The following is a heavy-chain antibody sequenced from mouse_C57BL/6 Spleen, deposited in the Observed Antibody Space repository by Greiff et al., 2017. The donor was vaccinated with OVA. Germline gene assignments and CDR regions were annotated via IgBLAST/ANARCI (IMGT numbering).Heavy chain of an antibody. J-gene: IGHJ4*01. CDR1: GYTFTSYG. D-gene: IGHD2-3*01. V-gene: IGHV1-64*01. CDR3: ARYDPDSDYAMDY. Sequence: VQLQQSGAELVKPGASVKLSCKASGYTFTSYGMHWVKQRPGQGLEWIGVIYPNSGSTYYNEKFKSKATLTVDKSSSTAYMQLSSLTSEDSAVYYCARYDPDSDYAMDYWGQGTSVTVSS. CDR2: IYPNSGST.